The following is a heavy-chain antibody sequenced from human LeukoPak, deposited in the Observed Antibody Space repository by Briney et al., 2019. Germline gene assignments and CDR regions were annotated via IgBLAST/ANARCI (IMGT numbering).Heavy chain of an antibody. V-gene: IGHV4-4*09. D-gene: IGHD2-21*02. CDR3: ARVERCGGDCYSFDY. J-gene: IGHJ4*02. CDR2: IHTSGSD. Sequence: SETLSLTCNVSGGSLNNYYWSWFRQPPGKGLEWIGYIHTSGSDNYEPALKRRVSMSIDTSTNSFSLKLSSVTAADTAVYYCARVERCGGDCYSFDYWGQGTLVTVSS. CDR1: GGSLNNYY.